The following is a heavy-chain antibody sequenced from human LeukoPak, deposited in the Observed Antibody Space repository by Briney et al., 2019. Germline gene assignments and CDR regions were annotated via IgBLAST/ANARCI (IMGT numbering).Heavy chain of an antibody. CDR2: INHSGST. CDR1: GGSFSGYY. V-gene: IGHV4-34*01. J-gene: IGHJ6*02. D-gene: IGHD1-26*01. Sequence: SETLSLTCAVYGGSFSGYYWSWIRHPPGKGLELIWEINHSGSTNYNPSLKSRVTISVDTSKNQFSLKLSSVTAADTAVYYCARDSGSYFIARPYYYYYGMDVWGQGTTVTVSS. CDR3: ARDSGSYFIARPYYYYYGMDV.